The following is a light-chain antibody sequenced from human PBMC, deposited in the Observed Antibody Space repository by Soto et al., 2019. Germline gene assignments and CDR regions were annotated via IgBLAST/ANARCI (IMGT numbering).Light chain of an antibody. J-gene: IGKJ3*01. CDR1: QSVYSN. V-gene: IGKV3-15*01. CDR2: DAS. Sequence: ETVMTQSPATLSVSPGERPTLSCRASQSVYSNLAWYQQKPGQAPRLLIYDASTRATGIPARFSGSGSGTEFTLTISSLPSEDFAVYYCQQYNTCPLTFGPGTKLDIK. CDR3: QQYNTCPLT.